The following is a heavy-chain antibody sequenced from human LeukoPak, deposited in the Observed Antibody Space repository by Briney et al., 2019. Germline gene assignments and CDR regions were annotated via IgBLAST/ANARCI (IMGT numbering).Heavy chain of an antibody. CDR2: IYYSGST. CDR3: ARDGTYGSGSGFDY. V-gene: IGHV4-30-4*08. Sequence: PSETLSLTCTVSGGSISSSSYYWGWIRQPPGKGLEWIGYIYYSGSTYYNPSLKSRVTISVDTSKNQFSLKLSSVTAADTAVYYCARDGTYGSGSGFDYWGQGTLVTVSS. CDR1: GGSISSSSYY. D-gene: IGHD3-10*01. J-gene: IGHJ4*02.